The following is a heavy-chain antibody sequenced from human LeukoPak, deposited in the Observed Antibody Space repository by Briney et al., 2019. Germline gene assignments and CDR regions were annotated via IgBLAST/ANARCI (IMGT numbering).Heavy chain of an antibody. CDR2: ISAYNGNT. J-gene: IGHJ4*02. D-gene: IGHD6-6*01. V-gene: IGHV1-18*01. Sequence: ASVKVSCKASGGTLSSYAISWVRQAPGQGLEWMGWISAYNGNTNYAQKLQGRVTMTTDTSTSTAYMELRSLRSDDTAVYYCARVRDRGIAARPVDYWGQGTLVTVSS. CDR3: ARVRDRGIAARPVDY. CDR1: GGTLSSYA.